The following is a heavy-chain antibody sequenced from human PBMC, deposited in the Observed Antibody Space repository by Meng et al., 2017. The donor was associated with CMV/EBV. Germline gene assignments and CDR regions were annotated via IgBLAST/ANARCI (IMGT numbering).Heavy chain of an antibody. CDR3: ARDKTPQYNWFDP. V-gene: IGHV1-69*04. D-gene: IGHD4-11*01. CDR2: IIPILGIA. J-gene: IGHJ5*02. Sequence: SVTVSCNASGGTFSSYTISWVRQAPGQGLEWMGRIIPILGIANYAQKFQGRVTITADKSTSTAYMELSSLRSEDTAVYYCARDKTPQYNWFDPWGQGTLVTVSS. CDR1: GGTFSSYT.